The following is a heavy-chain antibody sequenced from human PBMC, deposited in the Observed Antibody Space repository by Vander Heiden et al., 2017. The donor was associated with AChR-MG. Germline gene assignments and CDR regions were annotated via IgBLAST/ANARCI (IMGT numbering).Heavy chain of an antibody. Sequence: EVQLLESGRGLVQPGGSLRLSCAASGYPFSSYAVSWVRQAPGRGLEWVSAISGSGTATYYADSVKGRCTISRDNSKNTAYLQMNSLRAEDTALYYCARPLDSSGYFYSVWGQGTRVTVSS. V-gene: IGHV3-23*01. CDR1: GYPFSSYA. CDR3: ARPLDSSGYFYSV. CDR2: ISGSGTAT. D-gene: IGHD3-22*01. J-gene: IGHJ4*02.